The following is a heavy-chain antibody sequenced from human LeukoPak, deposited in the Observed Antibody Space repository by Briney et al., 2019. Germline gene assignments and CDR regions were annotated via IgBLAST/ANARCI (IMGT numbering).Heavy chain of an antibody. CDR1: GYTFTSYY. J-gene: IGHJ5*02. CDR3: AIVVVAATPFSYSPNSWFDP. V-gene: IGHV1-46*01. CDR2: INPSGGST. Sequence: ASVKVSCKASGYTFTSYYMHWVRQAPGQGLEWMGIINPSGGSTSYAQKLQGRVTMTTDTSTRTAYMELRSLRSDDTAVYYCAIVVVAATPFSYSPNSWFDPWGQGTLVTVSS. D-gene: IGHD2-15*01.